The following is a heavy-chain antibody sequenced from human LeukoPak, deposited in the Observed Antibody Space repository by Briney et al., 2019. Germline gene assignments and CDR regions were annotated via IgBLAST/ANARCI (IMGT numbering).Heavy chain of an antibody. J-gene: IGHJ4*02. CDR1: GYTFTGYY. Sequence: ASVKVSCKASGYTFTGYYMHWVRQAPGQGLEWMGWINPNSGGTNYAQKLQGRVTMTTDTSTSTAYMELRSLRSDDTAVYYCAIGYCSSTSCLPGDYWGQGTLVTVSS. CDR2: INPNSGGT. V-gene: IGHV1-2*02. CDR3: AIGYCSSTSCLPGDY. D-gene: IGHD2-2*01.